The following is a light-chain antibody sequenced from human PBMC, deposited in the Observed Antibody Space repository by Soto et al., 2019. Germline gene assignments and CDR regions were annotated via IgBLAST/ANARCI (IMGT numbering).Light chain of an antibody. J-gene: IGKJ1*01. CDR2: DAS. CDR1: QSVSSY. Sequence: DIVLTQSPATLSLSPGERATLSCRASQSVSSYLAWYQQKPGQAPRLLIYDASNRATGIPARFSGSGSGTGFTLTISSLEPEDFAVYYCQQRSNWPWTFGQGTKVEIK. V-gene: IGKV3-11*01. CDR3: QQRSNWPWT.